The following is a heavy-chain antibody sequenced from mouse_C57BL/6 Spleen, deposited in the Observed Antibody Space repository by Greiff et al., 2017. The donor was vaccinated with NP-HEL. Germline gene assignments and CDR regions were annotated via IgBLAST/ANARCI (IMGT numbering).Heavy chain of an antibody. D-gene: IGHD2-2*01. Sequence: VQLQQPGAELVRPGSSVKLSCKASGYTFTSYWMHWVKQRPIQGLEWIGNIDPSDSETHYNQKFKDKATLTVDKSSSTAYMQLSSLTSEDSAVYYCARRGLRHYAMDYWGQGTSVTVSS. CDR2: IDPSDSET. CDR3: ARRGLRHYAMDY. CDR1: GYTFTSYW. V-gene: IGHV1-52*01. J-gene: IGHJ4*01.